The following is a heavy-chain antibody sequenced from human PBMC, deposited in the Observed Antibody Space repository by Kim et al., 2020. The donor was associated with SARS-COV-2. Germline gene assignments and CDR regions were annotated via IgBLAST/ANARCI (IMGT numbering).Heavy chain of an antibody. Sequence: GGSLRLSCAASGFTLSSYSVNWVRQAPGKGLEWVSSITSSSSYKHYADSAKGRFTISRDNAKNSLYLQMNSLRAEDTAVYYCARGYKSTVGYWGQGTLVT. D-gene: IGHD1-20*01. CDR2: ITSSSSYK. V-gene: IGHV3-21*01. CDR3: ARGYKSTVGY. CDR1: GFTLSSYS. J-gene: IGHJ4*02.